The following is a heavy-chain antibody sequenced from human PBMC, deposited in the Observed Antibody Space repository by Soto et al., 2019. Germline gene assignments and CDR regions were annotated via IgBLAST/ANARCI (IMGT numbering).Heavy chain of an antibody. Sequence: ASVKVSCKASGFTFTGYYMYWVRQSPGQGLEWMGWINPNSGGTNYAQKFQGWVTMTRDTSISTAYMELSRLRSDDTAVYYCARGGSLWFGELSAYYYGMDVWGQGTTVTVSS. D-gene: IGHD3-10*01. CDR3: ARGGSLWFGELSAYYYGMDV. J-gene: IGHJ6*02. CDR1: GFTFTGYY. V-gene: IGHV1-2*04. CDR2: INPNSGGT.